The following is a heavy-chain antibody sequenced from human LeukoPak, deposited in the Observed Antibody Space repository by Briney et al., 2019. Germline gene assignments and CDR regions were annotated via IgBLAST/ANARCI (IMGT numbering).Heavy chain of an antibody. V-gene: IGHV3-48*03. CDR3: ARDLGYSSGPNY. CDR2: ISSSGSTI. J-gene: IGHJ4*02. D-gene: IGHD6-19*01. CDR1: GFTFSSYE. Sequence: GGSLRLSCAASGFTFSSYEMNWVRQAPGKGLEWVSYISSSGSTIYYADSVKGRFTISRDNAKNSLYLQMNSLRAEDTAVYYCARDLGYSSGPNYWGQGTRVTVSS.